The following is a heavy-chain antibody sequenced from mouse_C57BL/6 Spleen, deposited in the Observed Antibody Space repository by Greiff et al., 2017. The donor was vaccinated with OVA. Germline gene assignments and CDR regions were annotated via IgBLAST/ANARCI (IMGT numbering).Heavy chain of an antibody. CDR3: ARDPKGYYDYDEGYYFDY. CDR2: ISDGGSYT. Sequence: EVKLVESGGGLVKPGGSLKLSCAASGFTFSSYAMSWVRQTPEKRLEWVATISDGGSYTYYPDNVKGRFTISRDNAKNNLYLQMSHLKSEDTAMYYCARDPKGYYDYDEGYYFDYWGQGTTLTVSS. V-gene: IGHV5-4*01. CDR1: GFTFSSYA. J-gene: IGHJ2*01. D-gene: IGHD2-4*01.